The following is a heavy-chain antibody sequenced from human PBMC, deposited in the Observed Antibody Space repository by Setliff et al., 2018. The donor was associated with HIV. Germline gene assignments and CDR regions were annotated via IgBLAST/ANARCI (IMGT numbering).Heavy chain of an antibody. D-gene: IGHD6-13*01. CDR1: GDTFSSYA. CDR3: AIYSSSWWGWFDP. V-gene: IGHV1-69*13. CDR2: IIPIFGTV. Sequence: SVKVSCKASGDTFSSYAISWVRQAPGQGLEWMGGIIPIFGTVRYAQKFQGRVTITADESMSTAYMELSSLRSEDTAVYYCAIYSSSWWGWFDPWGQGTLVTVSS. J-gene: IGHJ5*02.